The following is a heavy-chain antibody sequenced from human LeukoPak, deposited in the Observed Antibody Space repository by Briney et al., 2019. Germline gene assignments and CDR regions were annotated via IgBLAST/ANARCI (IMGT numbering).Heavy chain of an antibody. Sequence: GGSLRLSCAASGFTFSRYWMSWVRQAPGKGLEWVANIKEDGSEKYYVDSVKGRFTISRDNAKNSLYLQMNSLRAEDTAVYYCARDPEVTIGTFYWGQGTLVTVSS. D-gene: IGHD4-17*01. V-gene: IGHV3-7*03. CDR1: GFTFSRYW. CDR3: ARDPEVTIGTFY. J-gene: IGHJ4*02. CDR2: IKEDGSEK.